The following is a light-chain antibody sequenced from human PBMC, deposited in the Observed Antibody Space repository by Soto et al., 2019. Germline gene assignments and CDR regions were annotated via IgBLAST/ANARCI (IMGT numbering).Light chain of an antibody. J-gene: IGKJ5*01. CDR2: GAS. CDR3: QQYNKWPPIT. CDR1: QSVSGD. V-gene: IGKV3-15*01. Sequence: EIVFTQSPATLPVSPGDRATLSCRASQSVSGDLAWYQQRPGQAPRLLIYGASSRATGTPARFSGSGSGTEFTLTITSLQSEDFAVYYCQQYNKWPPITFGQGTRLEI.